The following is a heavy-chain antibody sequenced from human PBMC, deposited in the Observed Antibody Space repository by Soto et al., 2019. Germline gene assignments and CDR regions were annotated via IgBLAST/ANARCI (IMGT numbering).Heavy chain of an antibody. CDR2: ISKSDYT. Sequence: GSLRLSCTVSGFAFNNYCINWVRQAPGKGLEWVSSISKSDYTYYSDSVKGRFTISRDNAKNSVSLQMNTLRVEDTAVYYCAREDSIIIPAVSDFWGQGTLVTVSS. D-gene: IGHD2-2*01. J-gene: IGHJ4*02. CDR1: GFAFNNYC. CDR3: AREDSIIIPAVSDF. V-gene: IGHV3-21*01.